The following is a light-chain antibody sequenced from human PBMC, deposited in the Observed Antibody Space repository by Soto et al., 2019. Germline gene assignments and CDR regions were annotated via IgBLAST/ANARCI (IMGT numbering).Light chain of an antibody. CDR3: QQYNSSPWT. Sequence: DIQMTQSPSTLSASVGDRVTITCRASQSISSWLAWYQQKPGKAPKLLIYDASSLESGVPSRFSDSGSGTEFTLIISCLQPDDFATYYCQQYNSSPWTFGQGTKVEIK. CDR2: DAS. CDR1: QSISSW. J-gene: IGKJ1*01. V-gene: IGKV1-5*01.